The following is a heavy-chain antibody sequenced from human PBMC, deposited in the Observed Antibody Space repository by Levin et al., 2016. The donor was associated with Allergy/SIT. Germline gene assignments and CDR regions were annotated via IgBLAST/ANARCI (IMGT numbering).Heavy chain of an antibody. V-gene: IGHV4-31*03. D-gene: IGHD5-12*01. J-gene: IGHJ6*02. CDR3: ARDSGYDYYYYYGMDV. Sequence: SETLSLTCTVSGGSISSGDHYWSWVRHFPGKGLEWIGYIDHSGATYYTPSLRSRVSMSLQTSKTSFSLNLDSVTAADTAVYYCARDSGYDYYYYYGMDVWGQGTTVTVSS. CDR2: IDHSGAT. CDR1: GGSISSGDHY.